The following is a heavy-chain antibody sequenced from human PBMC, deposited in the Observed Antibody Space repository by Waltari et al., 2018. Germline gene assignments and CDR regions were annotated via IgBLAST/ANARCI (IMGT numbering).Heavy chain of an antibody. J-gene: IGHJ4*02. D-gene: IGHD1-26*01. CDR1: GYSISSGYY. Sequence: QVQLQESGPGLVKPSETLSLTCTVSGYSISSGYYWGWIRQPPGKGLEWIGSIYHSGSTYYNPSLKSRVTISVDTSKNQFSLKLSSVTAADTAVYYCAREGGFFRSQVSFPRYWDFEPFDYWGQGTLVTVSS. CDR2: IYHSGST. CDR3: AREGGFFRSQVSFPRYWDFEPFDY. V-gene: IGHV4-38-2*02.